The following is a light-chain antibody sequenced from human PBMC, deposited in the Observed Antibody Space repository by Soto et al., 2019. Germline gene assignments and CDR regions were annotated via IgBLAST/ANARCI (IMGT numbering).Light chain of an antibody. CDR1: QSVSSSY. V-gene: IGKV3-20*01. CDR3: QLYGSSSWP. CDR2: GAS. J-gene: IGKJ1*01. Sequence: EIVLTQSPGTRALSPGERATLSCRASQSVSSSYIAWYQQKPVQAPRLLIHGASSRATVIPDRFSSSGSGTDFPLTISILEPEDSAVYFYQLYGSSSWPFGQGNKLEIK.